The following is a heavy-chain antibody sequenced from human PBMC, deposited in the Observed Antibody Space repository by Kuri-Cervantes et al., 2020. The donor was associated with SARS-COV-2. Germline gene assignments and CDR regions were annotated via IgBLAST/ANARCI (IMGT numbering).Heavy chain of an antibody. Sequence: ETLLLSCAASGFTFSNYAMSWVRQAPGKGLEWVSTISNSGGSTYYADSVKGRFTISRDNSKNTLYLQMNSLRADDTAVYYCAKSMAIGVPASDYWGQGTLVTVSS. CDR3: AKSMAIGVPASDY. CDR2: ISNSGGST. J-gene: IGHJ4*02. D-gene: IGHD2-2*01. V-gene: IGHV3-23*01. CDR1: GFTFSNYA.